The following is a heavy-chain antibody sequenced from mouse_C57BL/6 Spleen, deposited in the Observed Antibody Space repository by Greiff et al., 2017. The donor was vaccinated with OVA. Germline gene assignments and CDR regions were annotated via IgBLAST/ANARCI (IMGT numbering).Heavy chain of an antibody. CDR1: GYSFTGYY. V-gene: IGHV1-42*01. CDR3: ARYGDYDYFDY. D-gene: IGHD2-4*01. CDR2: INPSTGGT. Sequence: VQLKESGPELVKPGASVKISCKASGYSFTGYYMNWVKQSPEKSLEWIGEINPSTGGTTYNQKFKAKATLTVDKSSSTAYMQLKSLTSEDSAVYYGARYGDYDYFDYWGQGTTLTVSS. J-gene: IGHJ2*01.